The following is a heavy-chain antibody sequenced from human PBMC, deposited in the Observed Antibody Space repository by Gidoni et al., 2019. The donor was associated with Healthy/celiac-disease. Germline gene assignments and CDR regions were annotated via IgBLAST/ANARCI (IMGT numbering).Heavy chain of an antibody. CDR2: IYYSGST. J-gene: IGHJ3*02. V-gene: IGHV4-39*01. Sequence: QLQLQESGPGLVKPSATLSLPCTVSGGPIRSSSYSWGWIRQPPGKGLEWIGSIYYSGSTYDNPSLKSRVTISVDTAKNQFSRKLSSVTAADTAVYYCARPQGSRGWYGRVDAFDIWGQGTMVTVSS. CDR1: GGPIRSSSYS. D-gene: IGHD6-19*01. CDR3: ARPQGSRGWYGRVDAFDI.